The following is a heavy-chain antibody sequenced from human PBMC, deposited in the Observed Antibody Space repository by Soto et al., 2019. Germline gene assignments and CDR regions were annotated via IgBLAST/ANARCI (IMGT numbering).Heavy chain of an antibody. J-gene: IGHJ5*02. V-gene: IGHV4-39*02. D-gene: IGHD2-21*02. Sequence: PSETLSLTCTVSGGSISTNRHNWGWIRQAPGKGLEWIGSVYSSGGTYYNPSLKSRVSISVDTSKNNFSLKLTSVTGADTAVYYCARSMDCTTNTCYFITWFAPWGQGTLGTVS. CDR3: ARSMDCTTNTCYFITWFAP. CDR1: GGSISTNRHN. CDR2: VYSSGGT.